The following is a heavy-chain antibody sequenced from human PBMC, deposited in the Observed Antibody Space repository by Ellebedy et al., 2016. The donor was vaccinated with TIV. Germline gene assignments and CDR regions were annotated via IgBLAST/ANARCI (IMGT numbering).Heavy chain of an antibody. Sequence: ASVKVSCKASGGTFSSYAISWVRQAPGQGLEWMGGIIPIFGTANYAQKFQGRVTITADKSPSTAYMELSSLRSEDTAVYYCARDDLGSTPRYYYYAMDVWGQGTTVTVSS. V-gene: IGHV1-69*06. CDR1: GGTFSSYA. D-gene: IGHD1-26*01. CDR2: IIPIFGTA. J-gene: IGHJ6*02. CDR3: ARDDLGSTPRYYYYAMDV.